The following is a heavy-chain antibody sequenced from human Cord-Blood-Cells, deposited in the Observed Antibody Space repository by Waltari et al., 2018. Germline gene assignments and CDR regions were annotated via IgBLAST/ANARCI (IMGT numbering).Heavy chain of an antibody. CDR1: GCTFVDYA. CDR3: ARYDSSGYYYY. J-gene: IGHJ4*02. D-gene: IGHD3-22*01. Sequence: DVQLVESGGGLVQAGGSLRLSCAASGCTFVDYAMHWVRQAPGKGLEWVSGISWNSGSIGYADSVKGRFTISRDNAKNSLYLQMNSLRAEDTALYYCARYDSSGYYYYWGQGTLVTVSS. CDR2: ISWNSGSI. V-gene: IGHV3-9*01.